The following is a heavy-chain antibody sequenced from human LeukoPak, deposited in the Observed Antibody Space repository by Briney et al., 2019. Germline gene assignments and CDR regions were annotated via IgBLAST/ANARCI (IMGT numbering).Heavy chain of an antibody. J-gene: IGHJ4*02. D-gene: IGHD2-15*01. Sequence: ASVKVSCKASGGTFSSYAISWVRQAPGQGLEWMGRIIPIFGTANYAQKFQGRVTITTDESTSTAYMELSSLRSEDTAVYYCARDRLYCSGGSCYEFDYWGQGTLVTVSS. CDR3: ARDRLYCSGGSCYEFDY. CDR2: IIPIFGTA. CDR1: GGTFSSYA. V-gene: IGHV1-69*05.